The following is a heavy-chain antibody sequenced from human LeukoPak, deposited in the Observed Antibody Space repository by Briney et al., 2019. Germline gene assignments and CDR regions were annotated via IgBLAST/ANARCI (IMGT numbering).Heavy chain of an antibody. CDR2: LYYSGST. Sequence: SETLSLTCTVSGGSMSSSSYYWTWIRQPPGEGLEWIGSLYYSGSTYYNPSLKSRVTISIDTSKSQFSLNLSSVIAADTAVYYCANKVYCSTTSCYHAGFWGQGTLVTVSS. CDR3: ANKVYCSTTSCYHAGF. J-gene: IGHJ4*02. D-gene: IGHD2-2*01. CDR1: GGSMSSSSYY. V-gene: IGHV4-39*07.